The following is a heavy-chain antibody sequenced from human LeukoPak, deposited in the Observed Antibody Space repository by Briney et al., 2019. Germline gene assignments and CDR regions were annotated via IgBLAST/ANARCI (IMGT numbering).Heavy chain of an antibody. J-gene: IGHJ6*03. CDR2: INPNSGGT. CDR3: ARDLYPGYYYYYMDV. CDR1: GYTFTGYY. Sequence: ASVKVSCKASGYTFTGYYMHWVPQGPGQGLECMGRINPNSGGTNYAQKFQGRVTMTRDTSISTAYMELSRLRSDDTAVYYCARDLYPGYYYYYMDVWGKGTTVTVSS. D-gene: IGHD3-16*02. V-gene: IGHV1-2*06.